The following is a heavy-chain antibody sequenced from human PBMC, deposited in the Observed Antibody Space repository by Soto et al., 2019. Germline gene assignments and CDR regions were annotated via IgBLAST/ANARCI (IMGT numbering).Heavy chain of an antibody. CDR3: ARHDYGGFGL. J-gene: IGHJ4*02. CDR2: IYYSGST. D-gene: IGHD4-17*01. CDR1: GGSISRSSYY. V-gene: IGHV4-39*01. Sequence: QLQLQESGPGLVKPSETLSLTCTVSGGSISRSSYYWGWIRQPPGKGLEWIGSIYYSGSTYYNPSRQSRVTISVDTSKNQFSLKLSSVTAADTAVYYCARHDYGGFGLWGQGTLVTVSS.